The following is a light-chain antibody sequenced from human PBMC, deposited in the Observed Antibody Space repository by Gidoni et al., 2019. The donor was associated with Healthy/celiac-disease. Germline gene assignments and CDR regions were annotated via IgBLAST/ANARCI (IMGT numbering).Light chain of an antibody. CDR3: AAWDDSLNGHVV. Sequence: QSVLTQPPSASGTPGQRVTISCSGSSSNIGSNTGNWYQQLPGTAPKLLIYSNNQRPSGVPDRFSGSKSGTSAPLAISGLQSEDEADYYCAAWDDSLNGHVVFGGGTKLTVL. CDR2: SNN. V-gene: IGLV1-44*01. J-gene: IGLJ2*01. CDR1: SSNIGSNT.